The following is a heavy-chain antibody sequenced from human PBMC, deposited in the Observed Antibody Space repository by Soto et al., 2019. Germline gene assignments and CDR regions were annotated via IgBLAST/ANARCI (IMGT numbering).Heavy chain of an antibody. J-gene: IGHJ5*02. CDR1: GGTFSSYT. CDR2: IIPILGIA. CDR3: ARDGGIVVVPAAKENWFDP. Sequence: QVQLVQSGAEVKKPGSSVKVSCKASGGTFSSYTISWVRQAPGQGLEWMGRIIPILGIANYAQKFQGRVTITADKSTSTAYMELSSLRSEDTAVYYCARDGGIVVVPAAKENWFDPWGQGTLVTVSS. D-gene: IGHD2-2*01. V-gene: IGHV1-69*08.